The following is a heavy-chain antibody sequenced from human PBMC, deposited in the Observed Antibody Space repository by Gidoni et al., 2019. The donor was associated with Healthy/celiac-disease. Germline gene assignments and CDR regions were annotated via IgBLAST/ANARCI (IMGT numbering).Heavy chain of an antibody. V-gene: IGHV1-3*01. Sequence: GNTKYSQKFQGRVTITRDTSASTAYMELSSLSSEDTAVYYCARDGIQQLVSSSFGYYYGMDVWGQGTTVTVSS. D-gene: IGHD6-6*01. CDR3: ARDGIQQLVSSSFGYYYGMDV. J-gene: IGHJ6*02. CDR2: GNT.